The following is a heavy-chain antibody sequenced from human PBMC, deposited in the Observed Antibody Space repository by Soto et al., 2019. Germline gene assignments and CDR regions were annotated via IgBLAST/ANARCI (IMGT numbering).Heavy chain of an antibody. D-gene: IGHD2-21*01. CDR1: GGSLRGSY. CDR3: ARGHIPVYGPVPDYFDA. CDR2: VTHSGST. V-gene: IGHV4-34*02. Sequence: QVHLQQWGAGLLKPSETLSLTCGVYGGSLRGSYWSWIRQPPGKALEWLGKVTHSGSTTFNPSHKRRVSVTVATSDTQFSLTVTPVTAADTAVYYCARGHIPVYGPVPDYFDAWGQGTLGTVSS. J-gene: IGHJ4*02.